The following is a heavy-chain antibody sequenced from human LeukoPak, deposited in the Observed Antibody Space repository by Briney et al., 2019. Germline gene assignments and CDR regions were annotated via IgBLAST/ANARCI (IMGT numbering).Heavy chain of an antibody. D-gene: IGHD3-22*01. CDR1: GFTFSDYG. Sequence: GGSLRLSCAASGFTFSDYGMHWVRQAPGKGLEWVAVISYDGSNNLYADSVKGRFTISRDNSQNTLYLQMNSLRAEDTAVYYCAKTRTNYYDSSGYSYSFDYWGQGTLVTVSS. CDR3: AKTRTNYYDSSGYSYSFDY. J-gene: IGHJ4*02. CDR2: ISYDGSNN. V-gene: IGHV3-30*18.